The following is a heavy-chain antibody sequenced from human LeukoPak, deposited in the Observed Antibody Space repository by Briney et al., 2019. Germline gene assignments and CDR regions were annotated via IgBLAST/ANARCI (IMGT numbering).Heavy chain of an antibody. CDR1: GGSIISYY. Sequence: SETLSLTCTVSGGSIISYYWTWIRQPPGKGLEWIGYIYYSGSTNYNPSLKSRVTISVDTSKNQFSLKLSSVTAAGTAVYYCARGEMIFDFWGQGTLVTVSS. J-gene: IGHJ4*02. D-gene: IGHD5-24*01. CDR3: ARGEMIFDF. V-gene: IGHV4-59*01. CDR2: IYYSGST.